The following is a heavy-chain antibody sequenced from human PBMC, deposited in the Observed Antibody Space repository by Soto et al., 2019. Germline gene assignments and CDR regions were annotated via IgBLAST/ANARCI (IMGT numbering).Heavy chain of an antibody. V-gene: IGHV4-39*02. J-gene: IGHJ4*02. CDR1: GDSISSSNYY. CDR2: IYYSGST. D-gene: IGHD1-26*01. Sequence: PSETLSLTCTVSGDSISSSNYYWAGIRQPPGKGLEWMGRIYYSGSTYYSPSLKSRVTISVDTSKNQFSLNLNSVTAADTAVYYCARVYSGHIDRLAYWGQGTLVTVSS. CDR3: ARVYSGHIDRLAY.